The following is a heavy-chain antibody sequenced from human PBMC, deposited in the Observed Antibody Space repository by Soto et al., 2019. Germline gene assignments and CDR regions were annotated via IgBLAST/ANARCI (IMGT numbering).Heavy chain of an antibody. D-gene: IGHD5-12*01. Sequence: GGSLRLSCAASGFTFSSCGMHWVRQAPGKGLEWVAVISYDGSNKYYADSVKGRFTISRDNSKNTLYLQMNSLRAEDTAVYYCAKDRGYSGYDNFDYWGQGTLVTVSS. CDR2: ISYDGSNK. J-gene: IGHJ4*02. CDR3: AKDRGYSGYDNFDY. V-gene: IGHV3-30*18. CDR1: GFTFSSCG.